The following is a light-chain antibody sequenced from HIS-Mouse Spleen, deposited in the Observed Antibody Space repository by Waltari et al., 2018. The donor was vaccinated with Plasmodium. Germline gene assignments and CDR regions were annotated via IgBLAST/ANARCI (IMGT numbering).Light chain of an antibody. CDR1: SSDVGGYND. CDR3: SSYTSSSTLV. J-gene: IGLJ1*01. Sequence: QSALTQPASVSGSPGQSITISCTGNSSDVGGYNDVSWYQQHPGKAPKLLIYEVSNRPSGVSNRFSGSKSGNTASLTISGLQAEDEADYYCSSYTSSSTLVFGTGTKVTVL. CDR2: EVS. V-gene: IGLV2-14*01.